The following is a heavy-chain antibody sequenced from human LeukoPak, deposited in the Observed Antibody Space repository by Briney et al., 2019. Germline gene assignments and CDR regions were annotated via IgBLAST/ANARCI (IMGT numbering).Heavy chain of an antibody. CDR2: INPNSGGT. CDR3: ARAGSGRIFDY. Sequence: ASVKVSCKASGYTFTGYYIHWVRQAPGQGLEWMGRINPNSGGTNYAQRFQGRVTVTRDTSISTAYMELSRLRSDDTAVYYCARAGSGRIFDYWGQGTLVTVSS. J-gene: IGHJ4*02. D-gene: IGHD1-26*01. CDR1: GYTFTGYY. V-gene: IGHV1-2*06.